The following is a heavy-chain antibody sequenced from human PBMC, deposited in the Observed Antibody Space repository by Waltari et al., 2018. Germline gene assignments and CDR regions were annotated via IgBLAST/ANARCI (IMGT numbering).Heavy chain of an antibody. V-gene: IGHV1-2*02. CDR3: ARDPARTGWTQYFDY. Sequence: QVQLVQSGAEVKKPGASVKVSCKASGYTFTGYYMHWVRPAPGQGLEWMGWINPNSGGTNYAQKFQGRVTMTRDTSISTAYMELSRLRSDDTAVYYCARDPARTGWTQYFDYWGQGTLVTVSS. D-gene: IGHD2-15*01. J-gene: IGHJ4*02. CDR2: INPNSGGT. CDR1: GYTFTGYY.